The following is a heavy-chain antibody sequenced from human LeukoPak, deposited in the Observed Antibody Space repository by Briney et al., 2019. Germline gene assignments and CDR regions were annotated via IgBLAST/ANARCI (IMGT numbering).Heavy chain of an antibody. CDR1: GFSFSDSV. J-gene: IGHJ4*02. Sequence: PGKSLRLSCVASGFSFSDSVIHWVRQAPGKGLEWVAVISHDGTVQHYADSVKGRFTISRDNSDNTLYLQMNSLRDEDTAMYYCAKEGTAMASSYFDYWGQGTLITVSS. CDR3: AKEGTAMASSYFDY. CDR2: ISHDGTVQ. V-gene: IGHV3-30*18. D-gene: IGHD5-18*01.